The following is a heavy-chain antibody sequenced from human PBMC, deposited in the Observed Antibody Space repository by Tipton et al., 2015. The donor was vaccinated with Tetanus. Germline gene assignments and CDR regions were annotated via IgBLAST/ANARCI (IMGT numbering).Heavy chain of an antibody. Sequence: TLSLTCTVSGGSVRSGSYSWNWVRQNPGKGLEWLGYIFSGGTTFYSPSLNGRVSMSLDTSKNLFALRLASVTAADTAVYYCARDRHPYRISGAFRGNDALDIWGPGALVTVSS. CDR2: IFSGGTT. J-gene: IGHJ3*02. CDR1: GGSVRSGSYS. V-gene: IGHV4-31*03. D-gene: IGHD1-26*01. CDR3: ARDRHPYRISGAFRGNDALDI.